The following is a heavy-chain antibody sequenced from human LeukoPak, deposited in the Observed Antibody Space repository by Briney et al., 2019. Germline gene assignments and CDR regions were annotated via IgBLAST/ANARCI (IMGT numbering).Heavy chain of an antibody. CDR3: AWFWSAYRLAY. CDR1: GFSFSPAW. CDR2: ITSKADGGTT. V-gene: IGHV3-15*01. J-gene: IGHJ4*02. D-gene: IGHD3-3*01. Sequence: PGGSLRLSCTVSGFSFSPAWMSWVRQAPGKGLEWVGHITSKADGGTTSYAAPVEGRFTISRDDSKNTLYLQMNSLKTEDTAVYFCAWFWSAYRLAYWGQGTLVTVSS.